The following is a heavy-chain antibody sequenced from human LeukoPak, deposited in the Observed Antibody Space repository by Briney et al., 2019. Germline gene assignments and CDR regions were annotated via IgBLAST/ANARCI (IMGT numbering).Heavy chain of an antibody. CDR2: IYYSGST. D-gene: IGHD6-19*01. V-gene: IGHV4-39*07. CDR1: GGSISSSSYY. CDR3: ARGGSGWSQFDY. Sequence: PSETLSLTCTVSGGSISSSSYYWGWIRQPPGKGLEWIGSIYYSGSTYYNPSLKSRVTISVDTSKNQFSLKLSSVTAADTAVYYCARGGSGWSQFDYWGQGILVTVSS. J-gene: IGHJ4*02.